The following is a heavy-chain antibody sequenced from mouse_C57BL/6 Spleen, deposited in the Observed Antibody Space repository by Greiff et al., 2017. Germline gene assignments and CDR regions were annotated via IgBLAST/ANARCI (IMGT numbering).Heavy chain of an antibody. CDR3: ARQGDGSSLNYYAMDY. V-gene: IGHV5-6*01. CDR2: ISSGGSYT. D-gene: IGHD1-1*01. CDR1: GFTFSSYG. Sequence: EVKLMESGGDLVKPGGSLKLSCAASGFTFSSYGMSWVRQTPDKRLEWVATISSGGSYTYYPDSVKGRFTISRDNAKNTLYLQMSSLKSEDTAMYYCARQGDGSSLNYYAMDYWGQGTSVTVSS. J-gene: IGHJ4*01.